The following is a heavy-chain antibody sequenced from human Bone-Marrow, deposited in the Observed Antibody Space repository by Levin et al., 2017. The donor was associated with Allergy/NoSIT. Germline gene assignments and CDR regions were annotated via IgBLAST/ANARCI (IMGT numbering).Heavy chain of an antibody. CDR1: GGSIRSYY. J-gene: IGHJ3*02. Sequence: SQTLSLTCTVSGGSIRSYYWSWIRQPPGKGLEWFGYIYYSGSTNYNPSLKSRVTISLDTSKNQFSLKLSSVTAADTAVYYCASSGYPKGGAFDIWGQGTMVTVSS. CDR3: ASSGYPKGGAFDI. V-gene: IGHV4-59*01. D-gene: IGHD3-22*01. CDR2: IYYSGST.